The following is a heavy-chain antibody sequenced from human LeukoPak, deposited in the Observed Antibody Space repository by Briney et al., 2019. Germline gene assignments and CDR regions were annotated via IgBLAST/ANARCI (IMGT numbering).Heavy chain of an antibody. CDR2: CLDTSCTE. CDR1: GFTFSSFD. J-gene: IGHJ4*02. V-gene: IGHV3-23*01. D-gene: IGHD3-10*01. CDR3: ARDSEGCFDF. Sequence: GGSLRLSCAASGFTFSSFDMSWVRQAPGKGLEWVSTLACLDTSCTEYYADSVKGRFSIPRDNSRSTLSLQMNSLRVEDTAIYYCARDSEGCFDFWGQGTLVTVSS.